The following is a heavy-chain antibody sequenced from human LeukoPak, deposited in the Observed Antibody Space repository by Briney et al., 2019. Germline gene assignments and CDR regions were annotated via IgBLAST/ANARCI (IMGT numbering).Heavy chain of an antibody. J-gene: IGHJ5*02. CDR3: ARDQTYYYGSGHWFDP. CDR1: GSSISSYY. Sequence: SETLSLTCTVSGSSISSYYWSWTRQPAGKGLEWIGRIYTSGSTNYNPSLKSRVTISVDKSKNQFSLKLSSVTAADTAVYYCARDQTYYYGSGHWFDPWGQGTLVTVSS. V-gene: IGHV4-4*07. CDR2: IYTSGST. D-gene: IGHD3-10*01.